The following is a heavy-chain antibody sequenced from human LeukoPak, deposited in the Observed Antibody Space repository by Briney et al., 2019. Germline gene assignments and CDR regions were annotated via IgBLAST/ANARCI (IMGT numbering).Heavy chain of an antibody. CDR3: ARHKRFTEGGSGAFDY. CDR1: GGSIGGYH. Sequence: SETLSLTCTVSGGSIGGYHWSWIRQSPGKGLEWIGYIYYSGSTNYSPSLKSRVTISADTSQNQFSLKLTSVIAADTAVYYCARHKRFTEGGSGAFDYWGQGARVTVSS. D-gene: IGHD3-10*01. J-gene: IGHJ4*02. CDR2: IYYSGST. V-gene: IGHV4-59*08.